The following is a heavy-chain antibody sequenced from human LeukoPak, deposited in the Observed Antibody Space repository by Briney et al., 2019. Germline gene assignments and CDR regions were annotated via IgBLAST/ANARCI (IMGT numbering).Heavy chain of an antibody. CDR1: GGSISSYY. CDR2: IYYSGST. Sequence: PSETLSLTCAVSGGSISSYYWSWIRQPPGKGLEWIGYIYYSGSTNYNPSLKSRVTLSLDRSNNQFSLKLSSVTAADTAVYYCARVPQIAPDYYYYMDVWGKGTTVTVSS. D-gene: IGHD2-2*01. V-gene: IGHV4-59*08. CDR3: ARVPQIAPDYYYYMDV. J-gene: IGHJ6*03.